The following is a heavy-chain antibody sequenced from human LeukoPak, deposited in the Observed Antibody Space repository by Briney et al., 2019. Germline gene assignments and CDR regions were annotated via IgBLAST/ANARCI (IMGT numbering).Heavy chain of an antibody. CDR3: TRDVTEYVGASAD. Sequence: GGSLRLSCAASGFTVTGNYMSWVRQAPGKGLEWVSVIYSGGSTFYADSVKGRFTISRDNSKNTLFLQMHSLRAEDTAVYYCTRDVTEYVGASADWGQGTLVTVSS. V-gene: IGHV3-53*01. CDR2: IYSGGST. J-gene: IGHJ4*02. CDR1: GFTVTGNY. D-gene: IGHD1-26*01.